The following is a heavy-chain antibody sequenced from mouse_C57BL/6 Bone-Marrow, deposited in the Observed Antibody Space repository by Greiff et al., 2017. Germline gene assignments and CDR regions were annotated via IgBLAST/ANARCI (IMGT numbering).Heavy chain of an antibody. V-gene: IGHV1-81*01. Sequence: QVQLQQSGAELARPGASVKLSCKASGYTFTSYGISWVKQRTGQGLEWIGEIYPRSGNTYYNEKLKGKATLTADKSSSTAYMELRSLTSEDSAVXFCAREGMGLRLYAMDYWGQGTSVTVSS. CDR2: IYPRSGNT. D-gene: IGHD1-1*01. CDR1: GYTFTSYG. J-gene: IGHJ4*01. CDR3: AREGMGLRLYAMDY.